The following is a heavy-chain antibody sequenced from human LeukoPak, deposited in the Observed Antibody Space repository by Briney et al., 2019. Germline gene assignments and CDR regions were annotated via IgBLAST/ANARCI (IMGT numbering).Heavy chain of an antibody. CDR3: AKVSRYCSGGSCYYHPFDY. CDR1: GDSISSNE. CDR2: ISGSGGST. Sequence: GTLSLTCSVSGDSISSNEWWSWVRQAPGKGLEWVSVISGSGGSTYYAESVKGRFTISRDNSKNTLYLQMNSLRAEDTAVYYCAKVSRYCSGGSCYYHPFDYWGQGTLVTVSS. V-gene: IGHV3-23*01. J-gene: IGHJ4*02. D-gene: IGHD2-15*01.